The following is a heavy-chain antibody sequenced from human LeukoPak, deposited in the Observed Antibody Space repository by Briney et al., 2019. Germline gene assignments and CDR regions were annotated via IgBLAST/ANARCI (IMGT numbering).Heavy chain of an antibody. Sequence: GESLKISCRASGYIFTSYWLGWVRQTPDKGLEWMGIIYPGDSDTRYSPSFQGQVTISADKSISTAYLQWSSLKASDTAMYYCASTLMAGTDNYWFDPWGQGTLVTVSS. J-gene: IGHJ5*02. CDR3: ASTLMAGTDNYWFDP. CDR2: IYPGDSDT. D-gene: IGHD6-19*01. V-gene: IGHV5-51*01. CDR1: GYIFTSYW.